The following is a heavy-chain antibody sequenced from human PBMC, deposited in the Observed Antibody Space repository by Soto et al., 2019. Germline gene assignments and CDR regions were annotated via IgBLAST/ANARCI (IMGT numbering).Heavy chain of an antibody. CDR2: IYYSGST. D-gene: IGHD6-19*01. V-gene: IGHV4-59*08. Sequence: SETLSLTCTVSGGSISSYYWSWIRQPPGKGLEWIGYIYYSGSTNYNPSLKSRVTISVDTSKNQFSLKLSSVTAADTAVYYCASFGIAVAGFTWGQGTMVTVSS. CDR3: ASFGIAVAGFT. CDR1: GGSISSYY. J-gene: IGHJ3*01.